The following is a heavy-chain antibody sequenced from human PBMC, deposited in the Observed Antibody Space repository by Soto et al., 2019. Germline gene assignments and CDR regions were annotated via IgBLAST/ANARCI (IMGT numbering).Heavy chain of an antibody. CDR2: ISAYNGNT. V-gene: IGHV1-18*01. Sequence: ASVKVSCKASGYTFTSHGISWVRQAPGQGLEWMGWISAYNGNTNYAQKLQGRVTMTTDTSTGTVYMELRSLRSDDTAVYYCARDRIVVVPAAEADLDYWGQGTLVTVS. D-gene: IGHD2-2*01. J-gene: IGHJ4*02. CDR3: ARDRIVVVPAAEADLDY. CDR1: GYTFTSHG.